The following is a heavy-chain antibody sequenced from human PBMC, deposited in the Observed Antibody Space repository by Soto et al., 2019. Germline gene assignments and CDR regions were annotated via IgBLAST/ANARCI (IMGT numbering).Heavy chain of an antibody. CDR3: ARLFAYGDAFEI. J-gene: IGHJ3*02. D-gene: IGHD4-17*01. V-gene: IGHV3-73*01. CDR1: GSTFSGSA. CDR2: IRSKINNYAT. Sequence: EVQLVESGGDLVQPGKSLKLSCAASGSTFSGSAMHWVRQASGKGLEWVGRIRSKINNYATAYGASVKGRFIISRDDSKNTAYLQMNSLKTEDMAVYYCARLFAYGDAFEIWGQGTMVTVSS.